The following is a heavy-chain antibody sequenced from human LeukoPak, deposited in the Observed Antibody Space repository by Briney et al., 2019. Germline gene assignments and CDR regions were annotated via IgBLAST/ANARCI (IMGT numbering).Heavy chain of an antibody. CDR1: GYTFTGYY. V-gene: IGHV1-2*02. D-gene: IGHD6-19*01. CDR3: AREAPVAAGSDAFDI. Sequence: GASVKVSCKASGYTFTGYYMHWVRQAPGQGLEWMGWINPNSGGTKFPQKFQGRVTMTTDTSTSTAYTELRTLRSDDTAVYYCAREAPVAAGSDAFDIWGQGTMVTVSS. J-gene: IGHJ3*02. CDR2: INPNSGGT.